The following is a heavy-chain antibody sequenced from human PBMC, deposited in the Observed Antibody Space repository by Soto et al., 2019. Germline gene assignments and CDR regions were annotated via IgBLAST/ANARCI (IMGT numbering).Heavy chain of an antibody. CDR2: IHYSGTT. CDR1: GGSISSSSHY. J-gene: IGHJ6*02. D-gene: IGHD4-17*01. Sequence: QLQLQESGPGLVKPSETLSLTCSVSGGSISSSSHYWGWIRQPPGKGLEWIGSIHYSGTTYYNPSHKRRXTXSXXTAMHQFSLKLNSATAADTAVDYCASVRGMTTATKDRGLDVWGQGTTVTVSS. CDR3: ASVRGMTTATKDRGLDV. V-gene: IGHV4-39*01.